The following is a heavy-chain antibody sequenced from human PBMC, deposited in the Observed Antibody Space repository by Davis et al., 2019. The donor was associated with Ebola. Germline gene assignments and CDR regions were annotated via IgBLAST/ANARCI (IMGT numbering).Heavy chain of an antibody. CDR1: GFTFSNYW. Sequence: GGSLRLSCAASGFTFSNYWMNWVRQAPGKGLEWVANIKQDGSEKYYVDSVKGRFTISRDNSKNTLYLQMNSLRAEDTAVYYCANARRDGYNFGFSWGQGTLVTVSS. V-gene: IGHV3-7*01. CDR2: IKQDGSEK. D-gene: IGHD5-24*01. CDR3: ANARRDGYNFGFS. J-gene: IGHJ4*02.